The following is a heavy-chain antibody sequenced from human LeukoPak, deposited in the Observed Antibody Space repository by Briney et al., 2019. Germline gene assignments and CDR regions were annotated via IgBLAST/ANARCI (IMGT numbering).Heavy chain of an antibody. Sequence: GGSLRLSCAASGFPFSNYGMHWLRQGPGKGLVWVSRMIGDGSSTSYADSVKGRFTISRDNAKSTLYLQMNSVRAEDTAVYYCAMVRGYGYHGLDVWGQGTTVTVSS. CDR1: GFPFSNYG. CDR2: MIGDGSST. D-gene: IGHD3-10*01. V-gene: IGHV3-74*01. CDR3: AMVRGYGYHGLDV. J-gene: IGHJ6*02.